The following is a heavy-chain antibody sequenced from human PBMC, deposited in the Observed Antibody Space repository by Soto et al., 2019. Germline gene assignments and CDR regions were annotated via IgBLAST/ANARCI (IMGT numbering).Heavy chain of an antibody. Sequence: SETLSLTCAVYGGSFSGYYWSWIRQPPGKGLEWIGEINHSGSTNYNPSLKSRVTISVDTSKNQFSLKLSSVTAADTAVYYCASHFDWLLPDFDYWGQGTLVTVSS. J-gene: IGHJ4*02. D-gene: IGHD3-9*01. CDR1: GGSFSGYY. CDR2: INHSGST. CDR3: ASHFDWLLPDFDY. V-gene: IGHV4-34*01.